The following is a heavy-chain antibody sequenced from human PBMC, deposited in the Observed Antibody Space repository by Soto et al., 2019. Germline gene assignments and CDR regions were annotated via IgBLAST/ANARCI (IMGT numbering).Heavy chain of an antibody. J-gene: IGHJ4*02. Sequence: DVQLVESGGGLVQPGRSLRLSCAASGFTFDDYAMHWVRQAPGKGLEWVSGISWNSGSIGYADSVKGRFTISRDNAKNSLYLQMNSLRAEDTALYYCAKDIRFLSGYVPPGFDYWGQGTLVTVSS. CDR1: GFTFDDYA. CDR2: ISWNSGSI. D-gene: IGHD5-12*01. V-gene: IGHV3-9*01. CDR3: AKDIRFLSGYVPPGFDY.